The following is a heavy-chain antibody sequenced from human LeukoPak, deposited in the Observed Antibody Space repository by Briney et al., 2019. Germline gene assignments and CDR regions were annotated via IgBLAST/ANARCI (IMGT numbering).Heavy chain of an antibody. Sequence: GGSLRLSCAASGFTFSSYEMNWVRQAPGKGLEWVSYISSSGSTIYYADSVKGRFTISRDNAKNSLYLQMNSLRAEDTALYYCATLGYGDYDAFDIWGQGTMVTVSS. CDR1: GFTFSSYE. J-gene: IGHJ3*02. CDR3: ATLGYGDYDAFDI. CDR2: ISSSGSTI. D-gene: IGHD4-17*01. V-gene: IGHV3-48*03.